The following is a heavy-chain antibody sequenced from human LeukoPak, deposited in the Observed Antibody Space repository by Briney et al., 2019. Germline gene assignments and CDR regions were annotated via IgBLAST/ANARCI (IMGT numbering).Heavy chain of an antibody. V-gene: IGHV3-23*01. D-gene: IGHD3-22*01. Sequence: GGSLRLSCAASGFTFSSYAMSWVRQAPGKGLEWVSAISGSGGSIYYADSVKGRFTISRDNSKNTLYLQMSSLRAEDTAVYYCAKDPTYYYDSSGYPPDYWGQGTLVTVSS. J-gene: IGHJ4*02. CDR1: GFTFSSYA. CDR2: ISGSGGSI. CDR3: AKDPTYYYDSSGYPPDY.